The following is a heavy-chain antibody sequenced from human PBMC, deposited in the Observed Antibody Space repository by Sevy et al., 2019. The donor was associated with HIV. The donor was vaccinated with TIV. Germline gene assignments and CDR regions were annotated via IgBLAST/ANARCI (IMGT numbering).Heavy chain of an antibody. CDR2: IQYGGSNK. Sequence: GGSLRLSCAASGFTFSSYGMHWVRQAPGKGLEWMSYIQYGGSNKDYADSLKGRFTISRDNSKNTLYLQMNSVRVEDTAVFYCVKEGGGGGGDHWGQGTLVTVSS. J-gene: IGHJ4*02. D-gene: IGHD3-16*01. V-gene: IGHV3-30*02. CDR1: GFTFSSYG. CDR3: VKEGGGGGGDH.